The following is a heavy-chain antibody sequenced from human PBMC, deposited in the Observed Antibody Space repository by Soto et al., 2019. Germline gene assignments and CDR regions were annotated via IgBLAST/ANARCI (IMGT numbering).Heavy chain of an antibody. V-gene: IGHV1-2*02. J-gene: IGHJ3*02. CDR3: ARDRPGIKTYEAFDI. Sequence: ASVKVPCKASGYTFTGYYMHWVRQAPGQGLEWMGWINPNSGGTNYAQKFQGRVTMTRDTSISTAYMELSSLRSEDTAVYYCARDRPGIKTYEAFDIWGQGTTVTVSS. D-gene: IGHD1-20*01. CDR1: GYTFTGYY. CDR2: INPNSGGT.